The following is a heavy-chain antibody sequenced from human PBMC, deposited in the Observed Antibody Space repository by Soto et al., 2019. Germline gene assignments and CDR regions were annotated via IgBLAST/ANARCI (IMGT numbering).Heavy chain of an antibody. CDR2: ISNDGDHE. CDR3: AKTITTCGGSSTGRGALLDY. CDR1: GFTFSAFG. V-gene: IGHV3-30*18. Sequence: QVQLVESGGGVVQPGRSLRLSCAASGFTFSAFGMHWVRQAPCKGLEWVAVISNDGDHEYYADYLQGRFSISRDNSKNTVYLQMNSLSSEDTAVYFCAKTITTCGGSSTGRGALLDYWGQGILVTVSS. D-gene: IGHD3-3*01. J-gene: IGHJ4*02.